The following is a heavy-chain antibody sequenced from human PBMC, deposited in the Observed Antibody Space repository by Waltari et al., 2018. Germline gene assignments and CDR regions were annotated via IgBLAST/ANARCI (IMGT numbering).Heavy chain of an antibody. CDR2: MNPNSGNT. D-gene: IGHD2-2*01. Sequence: QVQLVQSGAEVKKPGASVKVSCKASGYTFTSYDINWVRQATGQGLEWMGWMNPNSGNTGYAQKFQDRVTMTRNTSISTAYMELSSLRSEDTAVYCCARGRGRYCSSTSCYYYYGMDVWGQGTTVTVSS. V-gene: IGHV1-8*01. J-gene: IGHJ6*02. CDR3: ARGRGRYCSSTSCYYYYGMDV. CDR1: GYTFTSYD.